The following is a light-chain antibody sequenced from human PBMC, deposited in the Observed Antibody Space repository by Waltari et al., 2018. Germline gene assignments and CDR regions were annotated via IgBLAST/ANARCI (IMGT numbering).Light chain of an antibody. Sequence: IVMTQSPASLAVSLGEWATINCKANQSVFFSSTNKNYVAWYQQRPGQPPRLLLSWASIRESGVPDRVVGSGSGTDFTLTINSLQAEDVALYYCQHYYRTPYSFGQGTKLEIK. J-gene: IGKJ2*03. CDR3: QHYYRTPYS. CDR1: QSVFFSSTNKNY. V-gene: IGKV4-1*01. CDR2: WAS.